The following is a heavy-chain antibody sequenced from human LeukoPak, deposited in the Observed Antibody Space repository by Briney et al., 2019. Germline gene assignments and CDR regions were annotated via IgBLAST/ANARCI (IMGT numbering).Heavy chain of an antibody. CDR1: GYTFTGYY. CDR2: INPNSVGT. D-gene: IGHD6-19*01. J-gene: IGHJ4*02. CDR3: ARDRGQWPYYCDY. V-gene: IGHV1-2*02. Sequence: GASVKVSCKASGYTFTGYYMHLVRHAPGQGLEWMGWINPNSVGTNYAQKFQGRVTMTRDTSISTAYMEVSSLRSHDTAVYYCARDRGQWPYYCDYWGQGTVVSVSS.